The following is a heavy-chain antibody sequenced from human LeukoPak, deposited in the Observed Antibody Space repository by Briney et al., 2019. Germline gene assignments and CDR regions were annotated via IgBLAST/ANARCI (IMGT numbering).Heavy chain of an antibody. V-gene: IGHV4-59*01. CDR2: IYYSGST. J-gene: IGHJ4*02. D-gene: IGHD6-13*01. CDR3: ARDRSAAPADY. CDR1: GGSISSYY. Sequence: SETLSLTCTVSGGSISSYYWSWIRQPPGKGLEWIGYIYYSGSTNYNPSLRSRVTISIDTSKNQFSLKLTSVTAADTAVYYCARDRSAAPADYWGQGTLVTVSS.